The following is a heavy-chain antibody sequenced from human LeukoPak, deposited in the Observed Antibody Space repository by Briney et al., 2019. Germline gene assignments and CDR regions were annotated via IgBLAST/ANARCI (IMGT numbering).Heavy chain of an antibody. Sequence: ETLSLTCTVSGGSISSSSYYWGWVRQAPGKGLEWVSSISRSSSYIYYADSVKGRFTISRDNAKNSLYLQMNSLRAEDTAVYYCARVDAWYYDFWSGYEGDAFDIWGQGTMVTVSS. V-gene: IGHV3-21*01. CDR2: ISRSSSYI. D-gene: IGHD3-3*01. J-gene: IGHJ3*02. CDR1: GGSISSSSYY. CDR3: ARVDAWYYDFWSGYEGDAFDI.